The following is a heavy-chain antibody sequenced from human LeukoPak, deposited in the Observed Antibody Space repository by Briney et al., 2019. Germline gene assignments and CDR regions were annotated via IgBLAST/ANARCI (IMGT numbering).Heavy chain of an antibody. D-gene: IGHD6-6*01. CDR1: GGSISSSSYY. V-gene: IGHV4-39*01. J-gene: IGHJ6*02. Sequence: PSETLSLTCTVSGGSISSSSYYWGWIRQPPGKGLEWIGSIYYSGSTYYNPSLKSRVTISVDTSKNQFSLKLSSVTAADTAVYYCARLGIAARRALYYYYGMDVWGQGTTVTVSS. CDR3: ARLGIAARRALYYYYGMDV. CDR2: IYYSGST.